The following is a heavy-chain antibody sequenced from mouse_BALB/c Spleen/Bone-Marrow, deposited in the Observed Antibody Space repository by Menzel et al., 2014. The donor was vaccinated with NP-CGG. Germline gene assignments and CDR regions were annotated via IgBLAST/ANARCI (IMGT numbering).Heavy chain of an antibody. D-gene: IGHD4-1*01. V-gene: IGHV14-3*02. Sequence: VQLQQSGAELVKPGASVKLSCTASGFNIKDTYMHWVKQRPEQGLEWIGRIDPANGNTKYDPKFQGKATITADTSSNTAYLQLSSLTSEDTAVYYCARGELGGAWFAYWGQGTLVTVSA. J-gene: IGHJ3*01. CDR1: GFNIKDTY. CDR2: IDPANGNT. CDR3: ARGELGGAWFAY.